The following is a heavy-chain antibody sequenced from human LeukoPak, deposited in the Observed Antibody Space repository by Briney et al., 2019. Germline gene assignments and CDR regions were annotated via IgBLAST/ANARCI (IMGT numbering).Heavy chain of an antibody. V-gene: IGHV4-38-2*02. CDR3: ARSFYGDYGGGGFDY. D-gene: IGHD4-17*01. J-gene: IGHJ4*02. CDR1: GYSISSGFY. CDR2: ISHRGST. Sequence: SETLSLTCTVSGYSISSGFYWGWIRQPPGKGLEWIGTISHRGSTYYNPSLKSRVTVSLDTSKNQFSLKLTSVTAADTAVYYCARSFYGDYGGGGFDYWGPGTLVTVSS.